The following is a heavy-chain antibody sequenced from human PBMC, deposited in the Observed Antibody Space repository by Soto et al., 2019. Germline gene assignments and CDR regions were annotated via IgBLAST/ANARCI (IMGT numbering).Heavy chain of an antibody. CDR3: ARLLGFRPPDV. D-gene: IGHD2-15*01. CDR2: IYTSGRI. CDR1: GGYINSYF. V-gene: IGHV4-4*07. J-gene: IGHJ6*02. Sequence: PSETLSLTCTVSGGYINSYFWAWIRQPAGKGLEWIGRIYTSGRIDYNPSLMSRVTMSLDTSKNQFSLKLGSVTAADTAVYYCARLLGFRPPDVWGQGTTVTVSS.